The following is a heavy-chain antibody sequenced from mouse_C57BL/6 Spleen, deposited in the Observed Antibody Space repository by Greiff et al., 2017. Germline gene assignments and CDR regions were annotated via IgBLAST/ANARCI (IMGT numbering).Heavy chain of an antibody. J-gene: IGHJ1*03. V-gene: IGHV3-6*01. CDR3: ARLVITTVHWYFDV. CDR1: GYSITSGYY. CDR2: ISYDGSN. D-gene: IGHD1-1*01. Sequence: EVKLLESGPGLVKPSQSLSLTCSVTGYSITSGYYWNWIRQFPGNKLEWMGYISYDGSNNYNPSLKNRISITRDTSKNQFFLKLNSVTTEDTATYYCARLVITTVHWYFDVWGTGTTVTVSS.